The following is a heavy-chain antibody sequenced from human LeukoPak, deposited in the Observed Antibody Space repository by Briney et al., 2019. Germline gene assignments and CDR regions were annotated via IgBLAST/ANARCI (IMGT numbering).Heavy chain of an antibody. Sequence: SETLSLTCTVSGGSISSYYWSWIRQPPGKGLEWIGYIYYSGSTNYNPSLKSRATISVDTSKNQFSLKLSSVTAADTAVYYCARATQDIVVVDYWGQGTLVTVSS. J-gene: IGHJ4*02. CDR1: GGSISSYY. CDR2: IYYSGST. CDR3: ARATQDIVVVDY. V-gene: IGHV4-59*01. D-gene: IGHD2-2*01.